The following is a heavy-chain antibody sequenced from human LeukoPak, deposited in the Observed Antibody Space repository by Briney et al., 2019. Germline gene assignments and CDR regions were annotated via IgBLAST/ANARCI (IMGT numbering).Heavy chain of an antibody. J-gene: IGHJ4*02. CDR1: GGSISSYY. CDR3: ARVGGIDDILPKGEVPYYFDH. Sequence: SETLSLTCTVSGGSISSYYWSWIRQPPGKGLEWIGYIYYSGSTNYNPSLKSRVTISVDTSKNQFSLKLSSVTAADTAVYYCARVGGIDDILPKGEVPYYFDHWGQGTLVTVSS. D-gene: IGHD3-9*01. CDR2: IYYSGST. V-gene: IGHV4-59*01.